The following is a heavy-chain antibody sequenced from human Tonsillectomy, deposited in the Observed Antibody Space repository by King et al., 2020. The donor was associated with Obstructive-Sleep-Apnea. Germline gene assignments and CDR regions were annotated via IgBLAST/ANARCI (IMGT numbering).Heavy chain of an antibody. J-gene: IGHJ6*02. CDR2: TWSDGSKE. D-gene: IGHD6-13*01. CDR3: VRDPLIAAADLYGMDV. CDR1: GFDFSLYA. Sequence: VQLVESGGGLVQPGGSLRLSCAASGFDFSLYAYHWVRQVPGKGLEWVAVTWSDGSKEYYADSVQGRFTISRDNSKNTVDLQMNSLRAEDMAVYHCVRDPLIAAADLYGMDVWGQGTTVTVSS. V-gene: IGHV3-33*01.